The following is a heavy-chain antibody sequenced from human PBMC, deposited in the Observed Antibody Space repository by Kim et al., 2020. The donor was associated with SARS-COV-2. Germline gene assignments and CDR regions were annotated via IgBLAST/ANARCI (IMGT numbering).Heavy chain of an antibody. D-gene: IGHD3-10*01. Sequence: GGSLRLSCAASGFTLSNYDMHWVRQPTGKGLEWVSSIGAGGDTFYPASVKGRFTISRENAKNSLYLQMNSLRAGDTAVYYCVRDLYGSGNRWGQGTLVTVSS. CDR3: VRDLYGSGNR. CDR2: IGAGGDT. J-gene: IGHJ4*02. V-gene: IGHV3-13*01. CDR1: GFTLSNYD.